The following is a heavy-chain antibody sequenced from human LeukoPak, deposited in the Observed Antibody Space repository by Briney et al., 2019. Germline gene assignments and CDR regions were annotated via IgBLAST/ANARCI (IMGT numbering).Heavy chain of an antibody. Sequence: SETLSLTCAVSGYSISSGYYWGWIRQPPGKGLEWIGSIYHSGSTYYNPSLKSRVTISVDTSKNQFSLKLSSVTAADSAVYYCALYTGEWELLQYDFDCWGQGTLVTVSS. CDR1: GYSISSGYY. V-gene: IGHV4-38-2*01. CDR3: ALYTGEWELLQYDFDC. D-gene: IGHD1-26*01. CDR2: IYHSGST. J-gene: IGHJ4*02.